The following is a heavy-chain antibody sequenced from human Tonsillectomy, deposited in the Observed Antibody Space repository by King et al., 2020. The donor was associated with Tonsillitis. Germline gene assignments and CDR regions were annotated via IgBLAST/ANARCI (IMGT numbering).Heavy chain of an antibody. CDR3: ARRATGIVVVPATRDAFDI. V-gene: IGHV4-39*01. J-gene: IGHJ3*02. CDR2: SYYSGST. Sequence: VQLQESGPGLVKPSETLSLTCKVSGVSISSSSYFWDWIRQPPGKGLEWIGSSYYSGSTYYNPALKSRVTISGDTAKNQFSLKLRSVTAADTAVYYCARRATGIVVVPATRDAFDIWGQGTMVTVSS. D-gene: IGHD2-2*01. CDR1: GVSISSSSYF.